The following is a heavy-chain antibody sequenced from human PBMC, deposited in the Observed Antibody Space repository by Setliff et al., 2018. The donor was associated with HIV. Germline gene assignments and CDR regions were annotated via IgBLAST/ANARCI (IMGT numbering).Heavy chain of an antibody. J-gene: IGHJ4*02. V-gene: IGHV4-34*01. CDR3: ARGRFHRLHRPYSGSGSLGIQYFDY. CDR2: INHSGST. CDR1: GGSISSYY. D-gene: IGHD3-10*01. Sequence: PSETLSLTCTVSGGSISSYYWSWVRQPPGKGLEWIGEINHSGSTNYNPSLKSRVTVSVDTPKNQFSLKVSSVTATDTALYYCARGRFHRLHRPYSGSGSLGIQYFDYWGQGTLVTVSS.